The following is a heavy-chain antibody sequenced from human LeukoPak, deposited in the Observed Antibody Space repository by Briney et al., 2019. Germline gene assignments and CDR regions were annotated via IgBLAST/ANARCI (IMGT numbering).Heavy chain of an antibody. CDR2: IWYDGSNK. D-gene: IGHD4-23*01. V-gene: IGHV3-33*01. J-gene: IGHJ6*03. CDR3: ARDGLRIVTPLFYYYYYYMDV. Sequence: GGSLRLSCAASGFTFSSYGMHWVRQAPGKGLEWVAVIWYDGSNKYYADSVKGRFTISRDNSKNTLYLQMNSLRAEDTAVYYCARDGLRIVTPLFYYYYYYMDVWGKGTTVTVSS. CDR1: GFTFSSYG.